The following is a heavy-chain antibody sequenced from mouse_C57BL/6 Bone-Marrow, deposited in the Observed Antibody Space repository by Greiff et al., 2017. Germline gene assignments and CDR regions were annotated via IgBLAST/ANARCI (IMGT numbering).Heavy chain of an antibody. CDR2: IHPRSGNT. D-gene: IGHD1-1*01. CDR1: GYTFTSYG. V-gene: IGHV1-81*01. Sequence: QVQLQQSGAELARPGASVKLSCKASGYTFTSYGISWVKQRTGQGLEWIGEIHPRSGNTYYNEKFKGKATLTADKSSSTAYMELRSLTSEDSAVYFCASPLYGSSPAWFAYWGQGTLVTVSA. J-gene: IGHJ3*01. CDR3: ASPLYGSSPAWFAY.